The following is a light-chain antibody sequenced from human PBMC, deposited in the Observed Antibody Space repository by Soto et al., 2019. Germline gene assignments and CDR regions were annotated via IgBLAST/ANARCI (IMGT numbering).Light chain of an antibody. CDR3: QQLYSFPLT. Sequence: DIQMTQSPSTLPASVGDRVTITCRASQSISSWLAWYQQKPGKAPKLLMYDASTLQSGVPSRFSGSGSGTEFTLTISSLQPEDFATYYCQQLYSFPLTFGGGTKVDIK. J-gene: IGKJ4*01. CDR1: QSISSW. V-gene: IGKV1-5*01. CDR2: DAS.